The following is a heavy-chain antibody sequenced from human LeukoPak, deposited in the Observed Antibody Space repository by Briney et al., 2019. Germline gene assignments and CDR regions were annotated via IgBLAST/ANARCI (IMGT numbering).Heavy chain of an antibody. CDR3: AREDRVVGGADYGMDV. V-gene: IGHV3-48*02. D-gene: IGHD3-10*01. CDR1: GFTFSSYS. Sequence: GGSLRLSCAASGFTFSSYSMNWVRQAPGKGLEWVSYISSSSSTIYYADSVKGRFTISRDNAKNSLYLQMNSLRDEDTAVYYCAREDRVVGGADYGMDVWGQGTTVTVCS. CDR2: ISSSSSTI. J-gene: IGHJ6*02.